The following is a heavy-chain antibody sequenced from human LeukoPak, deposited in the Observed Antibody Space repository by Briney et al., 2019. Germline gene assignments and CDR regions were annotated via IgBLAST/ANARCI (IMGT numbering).Heavy chain of an antibody. CDR2: IRWGSASI. CDR1: GFTFSNHG. J-gene: IGHJ2*01. CDR3: ARAPPYCGGDCSDWYFNL. D-gene: IGHD2-21*02. Sequence: GRSLRLSCAASGFTFSNHGMHWVRQAPGKGLEWVSPIRWGSASIYYADSLKGRVTISRDNAKNSLSLQMNSLRVDDTAVYYCARAPPYCGGDCSDWYFNLWGRGTLVIVSS. V-gene: IGHV3-21*01.